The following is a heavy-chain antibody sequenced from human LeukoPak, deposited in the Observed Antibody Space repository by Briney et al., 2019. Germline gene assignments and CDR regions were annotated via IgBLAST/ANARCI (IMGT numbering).Heavy chain of an antibody. D-gene: IGHD3-3*01. J-gene: IGHJ2*01. V-gene: IGHV4-59*01. Sequence: SETLSLTCTVSGGSISSYYWSWIRQPPGKGLEWIGYIYYSGSTNYNPSLKSRVTISVDTSKNQFSLKLSSVTAADTAVYYCATTPSTMKNWHFDLWGRGTLVTVSS. CDR2: IYYSGST. CDR1: GGSISSYY. CDR3: ATTPSTMKNWHFDL.